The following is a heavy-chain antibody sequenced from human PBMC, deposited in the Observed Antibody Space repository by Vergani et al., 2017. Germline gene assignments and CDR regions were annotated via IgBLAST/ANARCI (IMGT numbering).Heavy chain of an antibody. CDR2: IIPILGIA. Sequence: QVQLVQSGAEVKKPGSSVKVSCKASGGTFSSYAISWVRQAPGQGLEWMGRIIPILGIANYAQKFQGRVTITADKSTSTAYMELSSLRSEDTAVYYCARDVRSMATISGVGYWGQGTLVTVSS. CDR1: GGTFSSYA. J-gene: IGHJ4*02. CDR3: ARDVRSMATISGVGY. V-gene: IGHV1-69*04. D-gene: IGHD5-24*01.